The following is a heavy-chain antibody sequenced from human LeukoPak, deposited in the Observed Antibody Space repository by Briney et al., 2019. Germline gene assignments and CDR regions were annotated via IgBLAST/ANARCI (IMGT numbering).Heavy chain of an antibody. CDR2: IRYDGSNK. D-gene: IGHD3-3*01. V-gene: IGHV3-30*02. J-gene: IGHJ4*02. CDR1: GFTFSSYG. CDR3: ARSPFTIFGVVQYFDY. Sequence: GGSLRLSCAASGFTFSSYGMHWVRQAPGKGLEWVAFIRYDGSNKYYADSVKGRFTISRDNAKNSLYLQMNSLRAEDTAVYYCARSPFTIFGVVQYFDYWGQGTLVTVSS.